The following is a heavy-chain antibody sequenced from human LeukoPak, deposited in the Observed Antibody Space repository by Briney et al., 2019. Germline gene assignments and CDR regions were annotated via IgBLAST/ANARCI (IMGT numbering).Heavy chain of an antibody. J-gene: IGHJ4*02. CDR1: GYTLTELS. CDR2: MNPNSGNT. D-gene: IGHD3-22*01. V-gene: IGHV1-8*01. CDR3: ARGSFYYDSSGYYLDDY. Sequence: ASVKVSCKVSGYTLTELSMHWVRQATGQGLEWMGWMNPNSGNTGYAQNFQGRVTMTRNTSISTAYMELSSLRSEDTAVYYCARGSFYYDSSGYYLDDYWGQGTLVTVSS.